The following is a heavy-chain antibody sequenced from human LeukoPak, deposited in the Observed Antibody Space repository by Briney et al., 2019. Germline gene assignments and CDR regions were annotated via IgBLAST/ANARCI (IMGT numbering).Heavy chain of an antibody. J-gene: IGHJ4*02. Sequence: GGSLRLSCAASGFTVSSTYMSWVRQAPGKGLEWVSVIYSGGSTYYADSVKGRFTISRDNSKNTLYLQMNSLRAEDTAVYYCARQPTYYYDSSGSRAAQHFDYWGQGTLVTVSS. CDR2: IYSGGST. CDR1: GFTVSSTY. D-gene: IGHD3-22*01. CDR3: ARQPTYYYDSSGSRAAQHFDY. V-gene: IGHV3-66*04.